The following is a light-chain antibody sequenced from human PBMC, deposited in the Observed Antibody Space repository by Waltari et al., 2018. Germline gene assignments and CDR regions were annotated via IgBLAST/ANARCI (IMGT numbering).Light chain of an antibody. V-gene: IGLV2-14*03. Sequence: QSALTQPASVSGSPGQSITTPCTGTTSAVGGYNYVSWYQQHPGKAPKLMIYDVSNRPSGVSNRFSGSKSGNTASLTISGLQAEDEADYYCSSYTSSSTLGVFGGGTKLTVL. J-gene: IGLJ2*01. CDR3: SSYTSSSTLGV. CDR1: TSAVGGYNY. CDR2: DVS.